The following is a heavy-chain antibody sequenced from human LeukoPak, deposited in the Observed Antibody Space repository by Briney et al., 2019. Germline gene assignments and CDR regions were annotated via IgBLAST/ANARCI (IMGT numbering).Heavy chain of an antibody. CDR3: AKDTGYDILTGYYIDY. Sequence: GGSLRLSCAASGFTFSSYGMHWVRQAPGKGLEWVAVISCDGSNKYYADSVKGRFTISRDNSKNTLYLQMNSLRAEDTAVYYCAKDTGYDILTGYYIDYWGQGTLVTVSS. CDR1: GFTFSSYG. V-gene: IGHV3-30*18. D-gene: IGHD3-9*01. CDR2: ISCDGSNK. J-gene: IGHJ4*02.